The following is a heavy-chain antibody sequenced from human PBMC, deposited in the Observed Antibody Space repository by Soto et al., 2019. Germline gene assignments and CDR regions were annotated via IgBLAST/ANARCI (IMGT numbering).Heavy chain of an antibody. CDR2: ISHDGNKK. CDR1: GFTFSSYG. Sequence: QVQLVESGGGVVQPGRSLRLSCAASGFTFSSYGMHWVRQAPGKGLEWVALISHDGNKKYFVDSVKGRFTISRDDSGNTLCLQMNSLRADDTAVYYCAKDWNDANYDYGTDVWGQGTTVTVSS. CDR3: AKDWNDANYDYGTDV. D-gene: IGHD1-1*01. J-gene: IGHJ6*02. V-gene: IGHV3-30*18.